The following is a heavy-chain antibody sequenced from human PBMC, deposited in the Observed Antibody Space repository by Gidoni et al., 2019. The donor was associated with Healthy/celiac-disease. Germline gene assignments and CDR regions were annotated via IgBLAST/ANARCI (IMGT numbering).Heavy chain of an antibody. CDR1: GFTFSSYA. V-gene: IGHV3-30-3*01. CDR3: ARGSGTMIVVVSNFDY. Sequence: QVQLVESGGGVVQPGRSLRLSCAASGFTFSSYAMHWVRQAPGKGLEWVAVISYDGSNKYYADSVKGRFTISRDNSKNTLYLQMNSLRAEDTAVYYCARGSGTMIVVVSNFDYWGQGTLVTVSS. D-gene: IGHD3-22*01. CDR2: ISYDGSNK. J-gene: IGHJ4*02.